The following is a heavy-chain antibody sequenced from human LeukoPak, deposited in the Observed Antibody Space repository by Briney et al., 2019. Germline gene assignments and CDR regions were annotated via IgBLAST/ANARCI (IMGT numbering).Heavy chain of an antibody. Sequence: PGGSLRLSCAASGFTFSSYGMSWVRQAPGKGLEWVSVIGGGPGNTYYTDSVKGRFTISRDNSKNTLYLHLNSLRAEDTAVYYCAKGKGPTANWYFDVWGRGTLVTVSS. J-gene: IGHJ2*01. CDR1: GFTFSSYG. D-gene: IGHD2-21*02. V-gene: IGHV3-23*01. CDR3: AKGKGPTANWYFDV. CDR2: IGGGPGNT.